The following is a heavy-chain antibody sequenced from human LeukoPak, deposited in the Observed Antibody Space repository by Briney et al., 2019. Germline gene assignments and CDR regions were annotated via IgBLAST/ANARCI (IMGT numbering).Heavy chain of an antibody. CDR1: GYTFTSYD. V-gene: IGHV1-8*01. CDR2: MNPNSGNI. CDR3: ARGHDNWNDFDY. D-gene: IGHD1-1*01. J-gene: IGHJ4*02. Sequence: ASVKVSCKASGYTFTSYDINWVRQATGQGLEWMGWMNPNSGNIGYAQKFQGRVTMTRNTSISTAYMELSSLRSEDTAVYYCARGHDNWNDFDYWGQGTLVTVSS.